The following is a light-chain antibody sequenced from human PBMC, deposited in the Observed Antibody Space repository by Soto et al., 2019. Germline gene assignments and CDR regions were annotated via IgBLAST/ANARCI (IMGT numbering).Light chain of an antibody. V-gene: IGLV2-14*01. CDR1: SSDVGGYNY. CDR2: EVS. J-gene: IGLJ1*01. Sequence: QSALTQPASVSGSPGHSITISCTGTSSDVGGYNYVSWYQQHPGKAPKLMIYEVSNRPSGVSNRFSGSKSANTASLTISGLQAEDEADYYCSSYTISSTQVFGTGTKVTVL. CDR3: SSYTISSTQV.